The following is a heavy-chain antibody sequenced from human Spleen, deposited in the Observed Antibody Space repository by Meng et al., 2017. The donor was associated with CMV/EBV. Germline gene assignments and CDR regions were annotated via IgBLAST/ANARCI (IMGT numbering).Heavy chain of an antibody. D-gene: IGHD2-21*01. J-gene: IGHJ4*02. CDR1: GGTFSSYA. V-gene: IGHV1-69*05. CDR3: ARADYSQLGYFDY. Sequence: KASGGTFSSYAISWVRLAPGQGLEWMGGIIPIFGTAHYAQKFQGRVTITTDESTSTAYMGLSSLRSEDTAVYYCARADYSQLGYFDYWGQGTLVTVSS. CDR2: IIPIFGTA.